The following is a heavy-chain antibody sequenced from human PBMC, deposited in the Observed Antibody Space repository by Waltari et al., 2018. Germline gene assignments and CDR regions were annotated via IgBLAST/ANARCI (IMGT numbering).Heavy chain of an antibody. CDR1: GYRFNRFW. CDR2: FYHGDSPT. J-gene: IGHJ4*02. Sequence: EVQLVQSGAEVKKPGESLKISCQASGYRFNRFWIGWVRQVPGRGLEWVGGFYHGDSPTTYSPSFQGHVTITADRSITTAFLQWNSLRASDTAIYYCARLGTPHPSHPDFHDWGQGTLVTVSS. CDR3: ARLGTPHPSHPDFHD. V-gene: IGHV5-51*01.